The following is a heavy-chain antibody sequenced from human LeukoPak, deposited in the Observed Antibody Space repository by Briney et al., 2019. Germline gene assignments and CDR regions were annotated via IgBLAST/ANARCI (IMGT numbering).Heavy chain of an antibody. CDR2: IKQDGSEK. CDR1: GFTFSHYW. CDR3: AREKSNGWYYFDY. V-gene: IGHV3-7*01. D-gene: IGHD6-19*01. Sequence: GGSVRLSCAGSGFTFSHYWMSWVRQTPGKGLEWVANIKQDGSEKYYVDSVKGRFTISRDNTRNSLYLQMNSLRAEDTAVYYCAREKSNGWYYFDYWGQGTLVTVSS. J-gene: IGHJ4*02.